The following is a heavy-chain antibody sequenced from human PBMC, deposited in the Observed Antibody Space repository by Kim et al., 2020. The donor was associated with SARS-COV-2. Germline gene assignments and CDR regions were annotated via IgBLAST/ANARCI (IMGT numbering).Heavy chain of an antibody. CDR1: GGSISSYY. D-gene: IGHD3-3*01. Sequence: SETLSLTCTVSGGSISSYYWSWIRQPAGKGLEWIGRIYTSGSTNYNPSLKSRVTMSVDTSKNQFSLKLSSVTAADTAVYYCARDFIETIFGVVNYFDYWGQGTLVTVSS. J-gene: IGHJ4*02. V-gene: IGHV4-4*07. CDR3: ARDFIETIFGVVNYFDY. CDR2: IYTSGST.